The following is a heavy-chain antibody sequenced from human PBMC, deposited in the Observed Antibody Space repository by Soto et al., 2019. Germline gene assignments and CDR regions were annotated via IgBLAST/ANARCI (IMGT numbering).Heavy chain of an antibody. CDR3: ARHEGGAAADLPLDY. V-gene: IGHV4-39*01. J-gene: IGHJ4*02. D-gene: IGHD6-13*01. CDR1: GGSVRSSSYY. Sequence: QLRLQESGPGLVKSSETLSLTCTVSGGSVRSSSYYWGWIRQPPGKGLEWIASIYYSGRTHKHPALKSRVTMSIDTYTNQFSLKMNSVTAADTAVYYCARHEGGAAADLPLDYWGQGTLVTVSS. CDR2: IYYSGRT.